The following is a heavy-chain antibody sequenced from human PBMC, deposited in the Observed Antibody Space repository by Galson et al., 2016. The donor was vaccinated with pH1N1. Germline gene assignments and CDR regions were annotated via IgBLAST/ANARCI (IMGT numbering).Heavy chain of an antibody. CDR3: AREDYYDTDLSDWYFDL. Sequence: SVKVSCKASGGTFGSYGINWVRQAPGQGLEWMGGIIPIFNTAKYAQNFQGRVTITADESTTTAYMELSSLRSEDTAVYFCAREDYYDTDLSDWYFDLWGQGTRVTVSS. J-gene: IGHJ2*01. V-gene: IGHV1-69*13. CDR1: GGTFGSYG. D-gene: IGHD3-22*01. CDR2: IIPIFNTA.